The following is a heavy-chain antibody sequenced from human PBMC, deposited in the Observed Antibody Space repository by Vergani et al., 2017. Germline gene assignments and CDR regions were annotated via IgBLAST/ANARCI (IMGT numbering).Heavy chain of an antibody. CDR1: GFSLSTSGVG. J-gene: IGHJ3*02. D-gene: IGHD3-10*01. Sequence: QITLKESGPTLVKPTQTLTLTCTFSGFSLSTSGVGVGWIRQPPGKALEWLALIYWDDDKRYSPSLKSRLTITKDTSKNQVVLTITNMDPVATATYYCSYGSGSYYPDAFDIWGQGTMVTVSS. CDR2: IYWDDDK. CDR3: SYGSGSYYPDAFDI. V-gene: IGHV2-5*02.